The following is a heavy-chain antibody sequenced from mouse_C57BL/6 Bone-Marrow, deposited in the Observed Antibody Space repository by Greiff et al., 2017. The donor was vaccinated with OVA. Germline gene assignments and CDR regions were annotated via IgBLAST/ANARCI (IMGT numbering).Heavy chain of an antibody. Sequence: EVQLQQSGPGLVKPSQSLSLTCSVTGYSITSGYYWNWIRQFPGNKLEWMGYISYDGSNNYNPSLKNRISITRDTSKNQFFLKLNSVTTEDTATYYCARDLDSSFYAMDYWGQGTSVTVSS. V-gene: IGHV3-6*01. CDR3: ARDLDSSFYAMDY. CDR1: GYSITSGYY. D-gene: IGHD3-2*01. J-gene: IGHJ4*01. CDR2: ISYDGSN.